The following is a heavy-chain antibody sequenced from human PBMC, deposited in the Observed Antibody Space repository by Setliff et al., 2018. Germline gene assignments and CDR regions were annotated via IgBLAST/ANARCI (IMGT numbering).Heavy chain of an antibody. CDR3: RQWFGELSRDY. CDR2: VRFDGSYK. CDR1: GFVFGTYG. D-gene: IGHD3-10*01. J-gene: IGHJ4*02. V-gene: IGHV3-30*02. Sequence: GGSLRLSCAASGFVFGTYGMHWVRQAPGKGLDWVASVRFDGSYKVYADSVKGRFTISGDSSKNAVYLQMNSLRADDTAVYYCRQWFGELSRDYWGPGTLVTVSS.